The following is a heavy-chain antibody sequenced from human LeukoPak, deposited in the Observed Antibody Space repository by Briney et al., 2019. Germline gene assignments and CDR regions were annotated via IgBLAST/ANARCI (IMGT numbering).Heavy chain of an antibody. V-gene: IGHV4-34*01. CDR2: INHSGST. CDR3: ARDTYDGNNYLDY. J-gene: IGHJ4*02. Sequence: SETLSLTCAVYGGSFSGYYWSWIRQPPGKGLEWIGEINHSGSTNYNPSLKSRATISVDTSKNQFSLKLSSVTAAETPVFYCARDTYDGNNYLDYWGQGTLVTVSS. D-gene: IGHD4-23*01. CDR1: GGSFSGYY.